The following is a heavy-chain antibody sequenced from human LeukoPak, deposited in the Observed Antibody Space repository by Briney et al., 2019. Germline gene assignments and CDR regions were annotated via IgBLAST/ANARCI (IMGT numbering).Heavy chain of an antibody. V-gene: IGHV3-23*01. D-gene: IGHD4-17*01. Sequence: GGSLRLSCAASGFTFSNFAMSWVRQAPGKGLEWVSTISGSGGTTYYAASVKGRFTISRDTSRNTLFLQMNSLRAEDTAVYYCAKGSTFGDLNYFDSWGQGALVTVSS. CDR2: ISGSGGTT. J-gene: IGHJ4*02. CDR3: AKGSTFGDLNYFDS. CDR1: GFTFSNFA.